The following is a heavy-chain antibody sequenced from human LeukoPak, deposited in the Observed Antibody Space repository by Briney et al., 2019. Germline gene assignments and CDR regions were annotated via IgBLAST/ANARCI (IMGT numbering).Heavy chain of an antibody. V-gene: IGHV4-59*08. CDR2: IYYSGST. D-gene: IGHD1-26*01. J-gene: IGHJ4*02. CDR1: GGTISNYY. CDR3: ARRRQYSGSYRYYFDS. Sequence: SETLSLTCTVAGGTISNYYWSWIRPPACKGLDWIGYIYYSGSTDYNPSLKSRVTISVDTSKNQFSLKLSSVTAADTAVYYCARRRQYSGSYRYYFDSWGQGTLVTVSS.